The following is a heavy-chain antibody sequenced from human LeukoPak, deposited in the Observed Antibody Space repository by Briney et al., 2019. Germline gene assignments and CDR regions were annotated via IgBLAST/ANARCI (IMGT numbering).Heavy chain of an antibody. CDR1: GGSISSGGYY. D-gene: IGHD3-3*01. J-gene: IGHJ6*02. Sequence: SQTLSLTCTVSGGSISSGGYYWGWIRQHPGKGLEWIGYIYYSGSTYYNPSLKSRVTISVDTSKNQFSLKLSSVTAADTAVYYCARKGVANYYYYGMDVWGQGTTVTVSS. CDR2: IYYSGST. V-gene: IGHV4-31*03. CDR3: ARKGVANYYYYGMDV.